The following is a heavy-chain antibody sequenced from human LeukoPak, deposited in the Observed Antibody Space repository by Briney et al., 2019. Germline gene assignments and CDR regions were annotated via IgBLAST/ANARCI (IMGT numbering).Heavy chain of an antibody. J-gene: IGHJ5*02. CDR1: GDSISSYY. D-gene: IGHD2-21*02. Sequence: PSETLSLTSTVSGDSISSYYWSWIRQPPGKGLEWIGYIYYSGSTKYNPSLKSRVTISVDTSKNQFSLKLNSVTAADTAVYYCARGGAGNCGDACYLNWFDPWGQGTLVTVSS. CDR2: IYYSGST. CDR3: ARGGAGNCGDACYLNWFDP. V-gene: IGHV4-59*01.